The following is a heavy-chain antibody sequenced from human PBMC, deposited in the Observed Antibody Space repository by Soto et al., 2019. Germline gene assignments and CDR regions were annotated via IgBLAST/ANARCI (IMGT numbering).Heavy chain of an antibody. V-gene: IGHV3-30*18. Sequence: QVQLVESGGCVVQPGRSLRLSCAASGFSFPRFGMHWVRQAPGKGLEWVALITYEGSQIYYADAVKGRFTISRDNGDNTLSLQMDNLRTEDTATYFCAKGRGEMNWANYYGLDVWGQGTTVTVSS. CDR2: ITYEGSQI. J-gene: IGHJ6*02. CDR1: GFSFPRFG. CDR3: AKGRGEMNWANYYGLDV. D-gene: IGHD7-27*01.